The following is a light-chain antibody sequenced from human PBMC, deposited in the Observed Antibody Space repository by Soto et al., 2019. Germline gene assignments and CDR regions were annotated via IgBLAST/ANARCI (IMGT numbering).Light chain of an antibody. CDR2: RNN. CDR3: AAWDDSLSGMV. V-gene: IGLV1-47*01. J-gene: IGLJ2*01. Sequence: QSVLTQPPSASGTPGQRVTISCSGSSSNIGSNYVYWYQQLTGTAPKLLIYRNNQRPSGVPDRFSGSKSGTSASLAISGVRSEDEADYYCAAWDDSLSGMVFGGGTKLTVL. CDR1: SSNIGSNY.